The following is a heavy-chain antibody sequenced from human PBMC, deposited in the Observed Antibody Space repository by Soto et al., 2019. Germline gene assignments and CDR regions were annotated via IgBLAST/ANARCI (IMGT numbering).Heavy chain of an antibody. CDR1: GGSISSGDYY. Sequence: PSETLSLTCTVSGGSISSGDYYWSWIRQPPGKGLEWIAYIYYSGNTYYNPSLKSRVTISLDTSKNQFSLVLSSVTAADTAVYYCAKDFNPLSPDSYFDQWGQGALVTVSS. V-gene: IGHV4-30-4*01. D-gene: IGHD2-21*01. CDR2: IYYSGNT. CDR3: AKDFNPLSPDSYFDQ. J-gene: IGHJ4*02.